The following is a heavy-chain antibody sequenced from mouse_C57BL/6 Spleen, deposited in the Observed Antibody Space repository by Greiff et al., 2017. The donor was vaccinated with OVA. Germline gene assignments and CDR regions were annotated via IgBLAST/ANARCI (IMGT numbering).Heavy chain of an antibody. CDR2: ISSGSSTI. Sequence: EVQRVESGGGLVKPGGSLKLSCAASGFTFSDYGMHWVRQAPEKGLEWVAYISSGSSTIYYADTVKGRFTISRDNAKNTLFLQMTSLRSEDTAMYYCARPYGNQFMDYWGQGTSVTVSS. D-gene: IGHD2-1*01. CDR1: GFTFSDYG. V-gene: IGHV5-17*01. CDR3: ARPYGNQFMDY. J-gene: IGHJ4*01.